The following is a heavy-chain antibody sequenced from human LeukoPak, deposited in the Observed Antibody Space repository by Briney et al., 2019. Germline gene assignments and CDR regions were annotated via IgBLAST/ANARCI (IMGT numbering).Heavy chain of an antibody. CDR2: IYYSGST. J-gene: IGHJ4*02. D-gene: IGHD3-16*01. CDR3: ARIRMITFGGVIDY. Sequence: SETLSLTCTVSGGSISSGDYYWSWIRQPPGTGLEWIGYIYYSGSTYYNPSFKSRVTISVDTSKNQFSLKLSSVTAADTAVYYCARIRMITFGGVIDYWGQGTLVTVSS. CDR1: GGSISSGDYY. V-gene: IGHV4-30-4*08.